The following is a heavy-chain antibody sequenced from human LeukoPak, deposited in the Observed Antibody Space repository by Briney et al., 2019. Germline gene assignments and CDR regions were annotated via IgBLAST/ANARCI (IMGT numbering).Heavy chain of an antibody. CDR1: GFTFSSYA. V-gene: IGHV3-23*01. CDR3: AKARGVWFGVSQDH. J-gene: IGHJ4*02. Sequence: PGGSLRLSCAASGFTFSSYAMSWVRQAPGKGLEWVSAISGSGGSTYYADSVKGRFTISRDNSKNTLYMQMNSLRAEDTAVYYCAKARGVWFGVSQDHWGQGTLVTVSS. D-gene: IGHD3-10*01. CDR2: ISGSGGST.